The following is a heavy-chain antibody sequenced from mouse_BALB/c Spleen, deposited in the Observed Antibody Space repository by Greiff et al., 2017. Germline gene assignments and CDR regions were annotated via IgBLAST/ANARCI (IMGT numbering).Heavy chain of an antibody. J-gene: IGHJ1*01. CDR2: ISSGSSTI. V-gene: IGHV5-17*02. Sequence: EVQLVESGGGLVQPGGSRKLSCAASGFTFSRFGMHWVRQAPEKGLEWVAYISSGSSTIYYADTVKGRFTISRDNPKNTLFLQMTSLRSEDTAMYYCARTHWYFDVGGAGTTVTVSS. CDR1: GFTFSRFG. CDR3: ARTHWYFDV.